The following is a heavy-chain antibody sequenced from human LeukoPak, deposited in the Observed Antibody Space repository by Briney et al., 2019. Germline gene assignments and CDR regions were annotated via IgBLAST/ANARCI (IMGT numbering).Heavy chain of an antibody. Sequence: GGSLRLSCAASGFTFSDYSMNWVRQAPGKGLEWVSSISSRSTYRYYADSVKGRFTISRDNAKNSLCLQMNSLRAEDTAVYYCARDSSKYSSGWYYFDYWGQGTLVTVSS. CDR2: ISSRSTYR. D-gene: IGHD6-19*01. CDR3: ARDSSKYSSGWYYFDY. CDR1: GFTFSDYS. J-gene: IGHJ4*02. V-gene: IGHV3-21*06.